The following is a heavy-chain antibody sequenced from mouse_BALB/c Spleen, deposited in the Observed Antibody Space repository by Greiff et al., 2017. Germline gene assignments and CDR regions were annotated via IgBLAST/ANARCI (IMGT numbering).Heavy chain of an antibody. CDR1: GYSITSDYA. J-gene: IGHJ2*01. CDR3: ARDYGSLFDY. D-gene: IGHD1-1*01. CDR2: ISYSGST. V-gene: IGHV3-2*02. Sequence: EVKLLESGPGLVKPSQSLSLTCTVTGYSITSDYAWNWIRQFPGNKLEWMGYISYSGSTSYNPSLKSRISITRDTSKNQFFLQLNSVTTEDTATYYCARDYGSLFDYWGQGTTLTVSS.